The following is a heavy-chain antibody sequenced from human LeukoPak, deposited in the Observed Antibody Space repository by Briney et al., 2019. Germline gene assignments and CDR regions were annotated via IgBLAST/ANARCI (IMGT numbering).Heavy chain of an antibody. V-gene: IGHV4-59*01. Sequence: SETLSLTCTVSGGSISSYYWSWIRQPPGKGLEWIGYIYYSGSTNYNPSLKSRVTISVDTSENQFSLKLSSVTAADTAVYYCARDYGSGSYYNDAFDIWGQGTMVTVSS. D-gene: IGHD3-10*01. CDR3: ARDYGSGSYYNDAFDI. CDR1: GGSISSYY. J-gene: IGHJ3*02. CDR2: IYYSGST.